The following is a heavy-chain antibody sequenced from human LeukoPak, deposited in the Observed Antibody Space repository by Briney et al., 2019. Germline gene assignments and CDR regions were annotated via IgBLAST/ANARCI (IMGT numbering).Heavy chain of an antibody. V-gene: IGHV1-18*01. J-gene: IGHJ5*02. Sequence: ASVTVSCKASGYTFTSYGISWVRQAPGQGVEGMGWISAYNGNTSYAQKLQGRVTMTTDASTSTAYMELRSLRSDDTAVYYCARVPYKNCSSTSCYGFSWFDHWGQGTLVTVSS. D-gene: IGHD2-2*01. CDR3: ARVPYKNCSSTSCYGFSWFDH. CDR2: ISAYNGNT. CDR1: GYTFTSYG.